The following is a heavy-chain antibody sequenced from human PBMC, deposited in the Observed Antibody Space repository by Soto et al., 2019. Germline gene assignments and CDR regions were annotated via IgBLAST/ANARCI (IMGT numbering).Heavy chain of an antibody. CDR2: IYHSGST. CDR3: ARRYQQLYSLQYYNGMDV. Sequence: SDTLSLACAVFCGSVSRSNLCRWVRHPPGNGLEWIGEIYHSGSTNYNPSLKSRVTISIDKSNNQFSLKLSSVTAADTAIYYCARRYQQLYSLQYYNGMDVWGQGTTVTVSS. D-gene: IGHD2-2*02. V-gene: IGHV4-4*02. J-gene: IGHJ6*02. CDR1: CGSVSRSNL.